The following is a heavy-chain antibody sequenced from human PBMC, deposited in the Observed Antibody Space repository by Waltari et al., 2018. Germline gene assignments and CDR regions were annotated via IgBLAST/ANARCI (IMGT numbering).Heavy chain of an antibody. CDR2: INPSGGST. CDR3: ARVEPRAAFDI. Sequence: QQAPGKGLEWMGIINPSGGSTSYAQKFQGRVTMTRDTSTSTVYMELSSLRSEDTAVYYCARVEPRAAFDIWGQGTMVTVSS. V-gene: IGHV1-46*01. J-gene: IGHJ3*02. D-gene: IGHD1-26*01.